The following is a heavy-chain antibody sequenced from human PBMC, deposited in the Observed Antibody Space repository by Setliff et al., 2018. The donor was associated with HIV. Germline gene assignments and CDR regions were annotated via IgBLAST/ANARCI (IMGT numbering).Heavy chain of an antibody. J-gene: IGHJ6*03. CDR1: GGSISSDGSY. CDR2: ISASGRT. V-gene: IGHV4-61*09. Sequence: PSETLSLTCTVSGGSISSDGSYWSWIRQPAGEGLEWIGHISASGRTNYNPSLKSRVTISLSTSKNQFSLRLSSVTAADTAMYYCVTLSPLNWGLAREPYYYFFYMDIWGKGTPVTVSS. D-gene: IGHD7-27*01. CDR3: VTLSPLNWGLAREPYYYFFYMDI.